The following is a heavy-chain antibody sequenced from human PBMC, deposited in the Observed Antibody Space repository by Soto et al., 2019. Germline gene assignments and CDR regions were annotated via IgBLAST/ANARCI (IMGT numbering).Heavy chain of an antibody. Sequence: GGSLRLSCAASGFTFSSYGMHWVRQAPGKGLEWLAVISFDGSNKYNADSVRGRFIISRDNSENTLYLQMNSLRPEDTAVYYCAKGAYFYDSSGYRNFYYHYGMDVWGQGTTVTVSS. D-gene: IGHD3-22*01. CDR2: ISFDGSNK. CDR1: GFTFSSYG. V-gene: IGHV3-30*18. J-gene: IGHJ6*02. CDR3: AKGAYFYDSSGYRNFYYHYGMDV.